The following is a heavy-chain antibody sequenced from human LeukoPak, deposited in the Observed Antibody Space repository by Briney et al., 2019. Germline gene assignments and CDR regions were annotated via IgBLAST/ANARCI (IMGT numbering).Heavy chain of an antibody. D-gene: IGHD4-17*01. J-gene: IGHJ6*02. CDR2: ISAYNGNT. V-gene: IGHV1-18*01. Sequence: ASVKVSCKASGYTFTSYGISWVRQAPGQGLEWMGWISAYNGNTNYAQKLQGRVTMTTDTSTSTAYMELRSLRSDDTAVYYCARDLSYGDYDYYYYGMDVWGQGTTVTVSS. CDR1: GYTFTSYG. CDR3: ARDLSYGDYDYYYYGMDV.